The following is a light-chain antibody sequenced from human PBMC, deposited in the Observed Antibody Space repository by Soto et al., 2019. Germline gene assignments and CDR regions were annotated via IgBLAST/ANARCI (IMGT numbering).Light chain of an antibody. J-gene: IGKJ2*01. Sequence: EIVMTQSPATLSVSPGERATLSCRASQSVSSNLVWYQQKPGQAPRLLIYGASTRATGIPARFSGSGSGTEFTLTISSLQSEDFAVYYCQQYNNWPPGRYTFGQGTKLEIK. CDR3: QQYNNWPPGRYT. V-gene: IGKV3-15*01. CDR1: QSVSSN. CDR2: GAS.